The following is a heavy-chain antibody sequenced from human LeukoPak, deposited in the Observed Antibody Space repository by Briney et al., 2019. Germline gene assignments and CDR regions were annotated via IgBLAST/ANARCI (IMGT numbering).Heavy chain of an antibody. CDR2: VDHSGST. V-gene: IGHV4-30-2*01. D-gene: IGHD2-8*01. CDR3: ARSLYTRDAFDI. Sequence: SETLSLTCSVSGGAINSGANYWNWVRQPPGKGLEWIGSVDHSGSTYYKSSLKSRVTISVDKSKNQFSVKLGSVTAADTAVYYCARSLYTRDAFDIWGQGTMVTVSS. J-gene: IGHJ3*02. CDR1: GGAINSGANY.